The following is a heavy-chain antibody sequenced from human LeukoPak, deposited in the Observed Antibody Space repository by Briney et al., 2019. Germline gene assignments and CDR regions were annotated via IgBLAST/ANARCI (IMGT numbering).Heavy chain of an antibody. D-gene: IGHD3-22*01. J-gene: IGHJ4*02. CDR1: GFTVSSSY. CDR2: IYSDETT. V-gene: IGHV3-53*01. Sequence: GGSLRLSCAASGFTVSSSYMTWVRQAPGKGLEWVSIIYSDETTYYADSVKGRFTISRDNSKNTLYLQMNSLRAEDTAVYYCAKRNYYDSSGYYYDYWGQGTLVTVSS. CDR3: AKRNYYDSSGYYYDY.